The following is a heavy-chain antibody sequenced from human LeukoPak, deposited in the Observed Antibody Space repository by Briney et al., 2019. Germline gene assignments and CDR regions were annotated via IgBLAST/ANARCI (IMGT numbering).Heavy chain of an antibody. J-gene: IGHJ4*02. CDR2: ISESGGST. D-gene: IGHD6-13*01. Sequence: GGSLRLSCAASGFTFSSNAMSWVRQAPGKGLEWVSGISESGGSTHYADSVKGRFTISRDNSKNTLYLQMNSLRAEDRAVYYCGKGRDSSSWYAFDYWGQGTLVTVSS. CDR3: GKGRDSSSWYAFDY. V-gene: IGHV3-23*01. CDR1: GFTFSSNA.